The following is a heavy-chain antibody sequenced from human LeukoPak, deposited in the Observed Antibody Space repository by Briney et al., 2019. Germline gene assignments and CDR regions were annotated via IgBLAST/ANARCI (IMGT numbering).Heavy chain of an antibody. Sequence: SETLSLTCTVPGGSVSSGDYCWSWIRQHPEKGLGWIGFICFSGSTYYNASLKSRVTISVDTSKNQFSLMLTSVTAADTAVYYCARDRSGYSGSFDFWSQGTLVTVSS. CDR2: ICFSGST. CDR3: ARDRSGYSGSFDF. V-gene: IGHV4-31*03. J-gene: IGHJ4*02. D-gene: IGHD3-22*01. CDR1: GGSVSSGDYC.